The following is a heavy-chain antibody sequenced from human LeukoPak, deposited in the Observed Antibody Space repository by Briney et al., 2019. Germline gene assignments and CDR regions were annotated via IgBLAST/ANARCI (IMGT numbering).Heavy chain of an antibody. Sequence: GGSLRLTCAASGFTFRNYAMHWVRQAPGKGLEWVAVMSYDGSYTYSAVSVKGRFTISRDNSKNMLYLQMSSLEFEDTAVYYCARDRDSTSTSYYYMDVWGKGTTVAVSS. CDR2: MSYDGSYT. J-gene: IGHJ6*03. D-gene: IGHD2-2*01. CDR3: ARDRDSTSTSYYYMDV. CDR1: GFTFRNYA. V-gene: IGHV3-30*15.